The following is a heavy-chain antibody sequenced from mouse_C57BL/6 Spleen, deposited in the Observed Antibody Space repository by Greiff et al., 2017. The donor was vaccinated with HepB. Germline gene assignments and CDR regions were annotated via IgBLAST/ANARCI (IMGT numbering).Heavy chain of an antibody. CDR1: GYTFTDYN. Sequence: VQLQQSGPELVKPGASVKIPCKASGYTFTDYNMDWVKQSHGKSLEWIGDINPNNGGTIYNQKFKGKATLTVDKSSSTAYMELRSLTSEDTAVYYCARRTTVVARYFDVWGTGTTVTVSS. D-gene: IGHD1-1*01. J-gene: IGHJ1*03. V-gene: IGHV1-18*01. CDR3: ARRTTVVARYFDV. CDR2: INPNNGGT.